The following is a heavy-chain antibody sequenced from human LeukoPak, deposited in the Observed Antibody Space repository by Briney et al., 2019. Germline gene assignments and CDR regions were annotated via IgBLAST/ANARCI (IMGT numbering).Heavy chain of an antibody. CDR2: ITDSGGST. Sequence: GGSLRLSCAASGFTFGTYVMSWVRQAPGKGLECVLFITDSGGSTYYADSVKGRFTISRDNSKNTLYLLMNSLRAEDTAVYYCAKTRPLDSSSWSHGDYWGQGTLVTVSS. CDR3: AKTRPLDSSSWSHGDY. J-gene: IGHJ4*02. V-gene: IGHV3-23*01. D-gene: IGHD6-13*01. CDR1: GFTFGTYV.